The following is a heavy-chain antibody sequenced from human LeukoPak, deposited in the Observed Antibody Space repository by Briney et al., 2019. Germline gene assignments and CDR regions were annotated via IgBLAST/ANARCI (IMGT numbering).Heavy chain of an antibody. V-gene: IGHV3-30*18. CDR1: GFTFSSYG. CDR3: AKDGHIVVVTAIRYFDY. J-gene: IGHJ4*02. D-gene: IGHD2-21*02. CDR2: ISYDGSNK. Sequence: PGGSLRLSCAASGFTFSSYGMHWVRQAPGKGLEWVAVISYDGSNKYYADSVKGRFTISRDNSKNTLYLQMNSLRAEDTAVYYCAKDGHIVVVTAIRYFDYWGQGTLVTVSS.